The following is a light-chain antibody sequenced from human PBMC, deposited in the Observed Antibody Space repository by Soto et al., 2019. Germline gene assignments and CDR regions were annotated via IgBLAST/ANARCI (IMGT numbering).Light chain of an antibody. Sequence: EIVLTQSPGTLSLSPGERATLSCRASQSVSSSYLAWYQQKPGQAPRLLIYGASSRATGIPDRFSGSGSGTDFTITISRLEPEDFAVYYCQQYGSSLGQGTKLEIK. CDR1: QSVSSSY. J-gene: IGKJ2*01. V-gene: IGKV3-20*01. CDR2: GAS. CDR3: QQYGSS.